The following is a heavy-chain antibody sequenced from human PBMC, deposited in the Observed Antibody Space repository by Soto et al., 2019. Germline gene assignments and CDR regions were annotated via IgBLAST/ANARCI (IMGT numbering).Heavy chain of an antibody. J-gene: IGHJ3*01. Sequence: RHLLGKEMEYVLAIGSNGSSTYYADSVKGRFTISRDNSKNTLYLQMSSLRAEDTAMYYCVFYFD. D-gene: IGHD3-3*01. V-gene: IGHV3-64D*06. CDR3: VFYFD. CDR2: IGSNGSST.